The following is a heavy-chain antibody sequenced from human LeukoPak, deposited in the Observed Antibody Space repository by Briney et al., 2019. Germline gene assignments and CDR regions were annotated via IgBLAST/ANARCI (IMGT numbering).Heavy chain of an antibody. CDR3: ARSAYYYDSSGPYRYFDY. D-gene: IGHD3-22*01. CDR1: GGSFSGYY. J-gene: IGHJ4*02. CDR2: INHSGST. Sequence: SETLSLTCAVYGGSFSGYYWSWIRQPPGKGLEWIGEINHSGSTNYNSSLKSRVTISVDTSKNQFSLKLSSVTAADTAVYYCARSAYYYDSSGPYRYFDYWGQGTLVTVSS. V-gene: IGHV4-34*01.